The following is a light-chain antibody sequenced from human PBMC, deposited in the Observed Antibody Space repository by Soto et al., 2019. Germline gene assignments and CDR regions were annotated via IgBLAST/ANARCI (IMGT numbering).Light chain of an antibody. CDR2: DAS. J-gene: IGKJ4*01. CDR3: QQYHRYSVT. V-gene: IGKV1-5*01. Sequence: DIQMTQSPSTLSASVGDRVTITCRASQSISSWLAWYQQKPGKAPMLLIYDASSLESGVPSRFSGSGSGTEFTLTISSLQPDDFATYYCQQYHRYSVTFGGGTKVEI. CDR1: QSISSW.